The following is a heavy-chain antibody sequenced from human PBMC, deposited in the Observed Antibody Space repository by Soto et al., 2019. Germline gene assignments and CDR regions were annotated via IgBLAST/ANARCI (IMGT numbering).Heavy chain of an antibody. V-gene: IGHV4-34*01. D-gene: IGHD5-12*01. CDR1: GGSFSGYY. CDR2: INHSGST. CDR3: ARCHGYRVSWVNWFDL. J-gene: IGHJ5*02. Sequence: SETLSLTCAVYGGSFSGYYWSWIRQPPGKGLEWIGEINHSGSTNYNPSLKSRVTISVDTSKNQFSLKLSSVTAADTAVYYRARCHGYRVSWVNWFDLWGQGNLVTFSS.